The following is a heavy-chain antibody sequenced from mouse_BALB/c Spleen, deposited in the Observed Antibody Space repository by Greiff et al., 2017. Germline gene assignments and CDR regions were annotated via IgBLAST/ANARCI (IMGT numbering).Heavy chain of an antibody. J-gene: IGHJ1*01. D-gene: IGHD2-2*01. CDR3: ARWRAYGYAGYFDV. CDR1: GYAFSSSW. CDR2: IYPGDGDT. Sequence: QVQLQQSGPELVKPGASVKISCKASGYAFSSSWMNWVKQRPGQGLEWIGRIYPGDGDTNYNGKFKGKATLTADKSSSTAYMQLSSLTSVDSAVYFCARWRAYGYAGYFDVWGAGTTVTVSS. V-gene: IGHV1-82*01.